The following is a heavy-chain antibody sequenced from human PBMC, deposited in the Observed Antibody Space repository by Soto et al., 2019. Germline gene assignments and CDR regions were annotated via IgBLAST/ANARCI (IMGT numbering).Heavy chain of an antibody. J-gene: IGHJ4*02. D-gene: IGHD2-21*02. CDR1: AFTFSSYA. CDR3: AKGRASDCPGCTQDY. Sequence: PGGSLRLSCAASAFTFSSYAMSWVRQAPGKGLEWVSAVSGSGDSTYYADSVKGRFTISRDNSMNTLYLQMNSLRAEDTAVYYCAKGRASDCPGCTQDYWGQGTLVTVSS. CDR2: VSGSGDST. V-gene: IGHV3-23*01.